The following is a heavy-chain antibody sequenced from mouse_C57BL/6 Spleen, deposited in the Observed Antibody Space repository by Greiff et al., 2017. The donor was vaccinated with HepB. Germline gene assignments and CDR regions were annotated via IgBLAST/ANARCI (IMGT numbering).Heavy chain of an antibody. V-gene: IGHV5-16*01. CDR1: GFTFSDYY. CDR3: ARGDYYGTFAY. CDR2: INYDGSST. D-gene: IGHD1-1*01. Sequence: EVKLVESEGGLVQPGSSMKLSCTASGFTFSDYYMAWVRQVPEKGLEWVANINYDGSSTYYLDSLKSRFIISRDNAKNILYLQMSSLKSEDTATYYCARGDYYGTFAYWGQGTLVTVSA. J-gene: IGHJ3*01.